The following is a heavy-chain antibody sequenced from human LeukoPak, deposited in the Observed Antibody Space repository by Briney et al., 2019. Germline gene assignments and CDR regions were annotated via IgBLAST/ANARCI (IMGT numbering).Heavy chain of an antibody. CDR2: IILILGIA. J-gene: IGHJ4*02. V-gene: IGHV1-69*04. D-gene: IGHD3-3*01. Sequence: SVKVSCNASGRTFSSYAISWVRQAPGQGLEWMGRIILILGIANYAQKFQGRVTITADKSTSRVYMELSSLRSEDTAVYYCARDHPDAFWSGYAYDYWRQGTLVTVSS. CDR1: GRTFSSYA. CDR3: ARDHPDAFWSGYAYDY.